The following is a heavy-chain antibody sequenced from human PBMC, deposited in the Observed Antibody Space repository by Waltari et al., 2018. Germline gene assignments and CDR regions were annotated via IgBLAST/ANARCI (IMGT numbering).Heavy chain of an antibody. CDR3: TTEKGANYDFWSGSYYYYMDV. D-gene: IGHD3-3*01. CDR1: GFTFSNAW. CDR2: IKSKTDGATT. V-gene: IGHV3-15*01. J-gene: IGHJ6*03. Sequence: EVQLVESGGGLVKPGGSLRLSCAASGFTFSNAWMSWVRQAPGKGLEWVGRIKSKTDGATTDYAAPVKVRFTISRDDSKNTLYLQMNSLKSEDTAVYYCTTEKGANYDFWSGSYYYYMDVWGKGTTVTISS.